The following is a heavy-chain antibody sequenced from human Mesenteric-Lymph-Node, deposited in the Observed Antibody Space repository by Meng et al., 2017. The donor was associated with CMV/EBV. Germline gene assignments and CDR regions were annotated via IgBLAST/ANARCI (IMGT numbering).Heavy chain of an antibody. CDR1: GFTVSSNY. CDR2: IYSGGST. J-gene: IGHJ5*02. Sequence: GESLKISCAASGFTVSSNYMSWVRQAPGKGLEWVSVIYSGGSTSYADSVKGRFTISRDNSKNTLYLQMNSLRAEDTAVYYCARGNTDCSSTSCYWVVWFDPWGQGTLVTVSS. CDR3: ARGNTDCSSTSCYWVVWFDP. D-gene: IGHD2-2*01. V-gene: IGHV3-66*02.